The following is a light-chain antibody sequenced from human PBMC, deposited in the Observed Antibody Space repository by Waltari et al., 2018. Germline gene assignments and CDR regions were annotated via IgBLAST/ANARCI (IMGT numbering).Light chain of an antibody. J-gene: IGLJ3*02. CDR1: SLRSYY. CDR2: GKN. Sequence: SSELTQDPAVSVALGQTVRITCQGESLRSYYASWYQQKPGQDPVLVIYGKNNRPSGIPDRFSGSSSGNTASLTITGAQAEDEADYYCNSRDSSGNHLRVFGGGTKLTVL. CDR3: NSRDSSGNHLRV. V-gene: IGLV3-19*01.